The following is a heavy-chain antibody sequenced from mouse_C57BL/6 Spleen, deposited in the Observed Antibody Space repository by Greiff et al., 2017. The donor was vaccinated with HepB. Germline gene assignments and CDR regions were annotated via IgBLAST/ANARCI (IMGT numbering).Heavy chain of an antibody. CDR2: INPNYGTT. CDR3: ARCHYGSSYDYAMDY. Sequence: EVKLMESGPELVKPGASVKISCKASGYSFTDYNMNWVKQSNGKSLEWIGVINPNYGTTSYNQKFKGKATLTVDQSSSTAYMQLNSLTSEDSAVYYCARCHYGSSYDYAMDYWGQGTSVTVSS. D-gene: IGHD1-1*01. V-gene: IGHV1-39*01. CDR1: GYSFTDYN. J-gene: IGHJ4*01.